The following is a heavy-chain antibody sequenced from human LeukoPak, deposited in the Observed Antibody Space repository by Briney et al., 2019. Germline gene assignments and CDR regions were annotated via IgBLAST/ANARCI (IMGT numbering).Heavy chain of an antibody. J-gene: IGHJ4*02. Sequence: GGSLRLSCAASGFTFSSYSMNWVRQAPGKGLEWVSYISSSSSTTYYADSVKGRFTISRDNSKNTLYLQMNSLRVEDTAVYYCVKWGDNYGDYVGDYWGQGTLVTVSS. D-gene: IGHD4-17*01. CDR3: VKWGDNYGDYVGDY. CDR1: GFTFSSYS. CDR2: ISSSSSTT. V-gene: IGHV3-48*01.